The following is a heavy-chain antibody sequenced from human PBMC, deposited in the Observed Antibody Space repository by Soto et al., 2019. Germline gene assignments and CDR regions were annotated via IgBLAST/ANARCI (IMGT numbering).Heavy chain of an antibody. Sequence: QVQLVQSGAEVKKPGSSVKVSCKASGGTFSSYTISWVRQAPGHGLEWMGRIIPILGIANYAQKFQGRVTITADKSTSTAYMELSSLRSEDTAVYYCARSHYDILTGYYEGYYDYYGMDVWGQGTTVTVSS. D-gene: IGHD3-9*01. V-gene: IGHV1-69*02. CDR2: IIPILGIA. CDR3: ARSHYDILTGYYEGYYDYYGMDV. J-gene: IGHJ6*02. CDR1: GGTFSSYT.